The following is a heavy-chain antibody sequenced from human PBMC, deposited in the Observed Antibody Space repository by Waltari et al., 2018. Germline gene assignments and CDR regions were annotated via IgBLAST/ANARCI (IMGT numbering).Heavy chain of an antibody. D-gene: IGHD1-1*01. J-gene: IGHJ3*01. CDR3: ATYIGASVGTAAFDV. CDR2: ISYTGAT. V-gene: IGHV4-39*01. Sequence: GWIRRPPGQGLEWIGTISYTGATYSSPSLESRVTVSRDTSKNQLSLKLVSVTAADTAVYYCATYIGASVGTAAFDVWGQGTMVAVSS.